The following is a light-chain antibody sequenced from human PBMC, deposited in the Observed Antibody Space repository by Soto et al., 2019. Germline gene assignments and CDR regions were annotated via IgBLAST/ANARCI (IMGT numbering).Light chain of an antibody. J-gene: IGLJ2*01. CDR1: SSDVGDYNS. V-gene: IGLV2-14*01. CDR3: SSYINTNTLV. Sequence: QSALTQPASVSGSPGQSIAISCTGTSSDVGDYNSVSWYQQHPGKVPKLVIFEVSNRPSGVSNRVSGSKSGNTASLTISGLQAEDEADYFCSSYINTNTLVFGGGTKLTVL. CDR2: EVS.